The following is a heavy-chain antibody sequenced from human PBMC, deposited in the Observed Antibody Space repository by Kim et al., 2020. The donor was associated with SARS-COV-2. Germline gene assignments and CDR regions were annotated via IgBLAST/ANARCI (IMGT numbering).Heavy chain of an antibody. CDR2: ISRSSTTI. Sequence: GGSLRLSCAASEFSFSSYSMNWVRQAPGKGLEWVSYISRSSTTINYADSVKGRFTISRDDAKKSLYLQMNSLRDEDTAVYYCARGFSDLGYNYYYMYVWGQGTTVTVSS. CDR3: ARGFSDLGYNYYYMYV. V-gene: IGHV3-48*02. D-gene: IGHD3-10*01. J-gene: IGHJ6*02. CDR1: EFSFSSYS.